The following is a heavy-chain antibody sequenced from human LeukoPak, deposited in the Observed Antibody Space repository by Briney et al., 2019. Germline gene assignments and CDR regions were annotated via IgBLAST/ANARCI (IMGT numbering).Heavy chain of an antibody. D-gene: IGHD3-10*01. CDR1: GFTFSSYW. J-gene: IGHJ6*03. V-gene: IGHV3-74*01. CDR3: AFGTGREGYMDV. CDR2: INSDGSST. Sequence: GGSLRLSCAASGFTFSSYWMHWVRQAPGEGRVWVSFINSDGSSTGYADSVRGRFTVSRDNAKNTLYLLMNSLRVEDTAVYYCAFGTGREGYMDVWGKGTTVTVSS.